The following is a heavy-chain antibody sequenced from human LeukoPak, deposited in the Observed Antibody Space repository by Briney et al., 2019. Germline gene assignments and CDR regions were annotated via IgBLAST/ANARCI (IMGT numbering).Heavy chain of an antibody. J-gene: IGHJ6*02. CDR1: GGSISSGGYY. V-gene: IGHV4-31*03. CDR2: IYYSGST. CDR3: ARGRGAFYYYYGMDV. D-gene: IGHD1-26*01. Sequence: SETLSLTCTVSGGSISSGGYYWSWIRQHPGKGLEWIGYIYYSGSTYYNPSLKSRVTISVDTSKNQFSLKLSSVTAADTAVYYCARGRGAFYYYYGMDVWGQGTTVTVSS.